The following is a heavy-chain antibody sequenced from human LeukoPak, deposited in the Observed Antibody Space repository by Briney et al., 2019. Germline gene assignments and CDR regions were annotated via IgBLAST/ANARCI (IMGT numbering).Heavy chain of an antibody. CDR2: IIPIFGTA. Sequence: ASVKVSCKASGGTFSSHAISWVRQAPGQGLEWMGGIIPIFGTANYAQKLQGRVTITADESTSTAYMELSSLRSEDTAVYYCARDLLGYCSSTSCYGENWFDPWGQGTLVTVSS. V-gene: IGHV1-69*13. CDR1: GGTFSSHA. J-gene: IGHJ5*02. D-gene: IGHD2-2*01. CDR3: ARDLLGYCSSTSCYGENWFDP.